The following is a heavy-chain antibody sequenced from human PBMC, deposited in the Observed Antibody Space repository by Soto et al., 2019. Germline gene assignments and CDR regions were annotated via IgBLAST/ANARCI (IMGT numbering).Heavy chain of an antibody. Sequence: GGSLRLSCTASAFTFGDYAMSWFRQAPGKGLEWVGFIRSKAYGGTTEYAASVKGRLTISRDDSKSIAYLQMNSLKTEDTAVYYCTRDPAPTHYDFWSGYYFFGWFDPWGQGTLVIFSS. D-gene: IGHD3-3*01. V-gene: IGHV3-49*03. CDR3: TRDPAPTHYDFWSGYYFFGWFDP. CDR1: AFTFGDYA. J-gene: IGHJ5*02. CDR2: IRSKAYGGTT.